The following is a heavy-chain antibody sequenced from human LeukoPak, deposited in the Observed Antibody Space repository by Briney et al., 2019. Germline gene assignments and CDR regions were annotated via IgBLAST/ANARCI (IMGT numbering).Heavy chain of an antibody. J-gene: IGHJ4*02. CDR1: GGSISSGGYY. CDR3: ASWGDDFWSGHVDY. V-gene: IGHV4-30-2*01. Sequence: SETLSLTCTVSGGSISSGGYYWSWIRQPPGKGLEWIGYIYHSGSTYYNPSLKSRVTISVDRSKNQFSLKLSSVTAADTAVYYCASWGDDFWSGHVDYWGQGTLVTVSS. D-gene: IGHD3-3*01. CDR2: IYHSGST.